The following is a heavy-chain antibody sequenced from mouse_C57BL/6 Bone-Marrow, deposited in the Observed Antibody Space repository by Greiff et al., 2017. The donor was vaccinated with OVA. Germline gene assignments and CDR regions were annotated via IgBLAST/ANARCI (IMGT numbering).Heavy chain of an antibody. Sequence: VQLQQSGAELARPGASVKLSCKASGYTFTSYGISWVKQRTGQGLEWIGEIYPRSGNTYYNEKFKGKATLTADKSSSTAYMELRSLTSEDSAVYFCARTSHYAMDYWGQGTSVTVSS. CDR2: IYPRSGNT. CDR3: ARTSHYAMDY. V-gene: IGHV1-81*01. J-gene: IGHJ4*01. CDR1: GYTFTSYG.